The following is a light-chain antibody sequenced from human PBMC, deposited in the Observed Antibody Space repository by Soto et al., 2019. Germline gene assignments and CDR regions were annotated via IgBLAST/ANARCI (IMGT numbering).Light chain of an antibody. CDR1: QSVSSY. Sequence: EIVLTQSPATLSLSPGERATLSCRASQSVSSYLAWYQQKPGQAPRLLIYDVSKRATGIPARFSGSGSGTDFPLTIRSMEPEDFAAYYSKPSRNWPTLFTFGPGTKVDIK. CDR3: KPSRNWPTLFT. J-gene: IGKJ3*01. CDR2: DVS. V-gene: IGKV3-11*01.